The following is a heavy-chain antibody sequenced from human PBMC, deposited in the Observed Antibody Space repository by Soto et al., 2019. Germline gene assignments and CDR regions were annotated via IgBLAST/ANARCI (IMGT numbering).Heavy chain of an antibody. J-gene: IGHJ4*02. Sequence: QVQLQESGPGLVKPSETLSLTCTVSGGSISSYYWSWIRQPPGKGLEWIGYIYYSVSTNYNPSLKSRVTISVDTAKNQFSLKLSSVTAADTAVYYCARHETLNGDYDYWGQGTLVTVSS. V-gene: IGHV4-59*08. CDR2: IYYSVST. D-gene: IGHD4-17*01. CDR3: ARHETLNGDYDY. CDR1: GGSISSYY.